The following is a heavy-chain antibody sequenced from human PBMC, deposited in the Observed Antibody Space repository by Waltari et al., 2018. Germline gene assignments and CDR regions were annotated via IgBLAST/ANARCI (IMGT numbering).Heavy chain of an antibody. V-gene: IGHV1-69*14. J-gene: IGHJ3*02. CDR3: ARAALGLRHRSAFDI. Sequence: QVQLVQSGAEVKKPGSSVKVSCKASGGTFISYAISWARPAPGQGLEWMGGIIPIFGTANYAQKFQGRVTITADKSTSTAYMELSSLGSEDTAVYYCARAALGLRHRSAFDIWGQGTMVTVSS. CDR1: GGTFISYA. D-gene: IGHD2-21*01. CDR2: IIPIFGTA.